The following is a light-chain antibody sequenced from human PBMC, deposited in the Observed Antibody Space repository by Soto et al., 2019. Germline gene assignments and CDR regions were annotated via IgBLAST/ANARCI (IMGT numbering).Light chain of an antibody. CDR2: GAS. CDR3: QQYGSSPGT. J-gene: IGKJ5*01. V-gene: IGKV3-20*01. CDR1: QSVSSSY. Sequence: FVVTQSPYTLSLSPGETATLSWRASQSVSSSYLAWYQQKPAQAPRLLIYGASTRAAGIPDRFSGSGSGTDFTLTISRLEPEDFAVYYCQQYGSSPGTFGQGTRLEIK.